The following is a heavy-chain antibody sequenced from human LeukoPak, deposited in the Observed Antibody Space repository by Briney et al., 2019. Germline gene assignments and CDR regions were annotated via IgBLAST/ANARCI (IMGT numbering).Heavy chain of an antibody. CDR3: AKDHRALAAAGTLPDY. V-gene: IGHV3-30*18. J-gene: IGHJ4*02. CDR1: GFPFSSYW. Sequence: GGSLRLSCEASGFPFSSYWMTWVRQAPGKGLEWVAVISYDGSNKYYADSVKGRFTISRDNSKNTLYLQMNSLRAEDTAVYYCAKDHRALAAAGTLPDYWGQGTLVTVSS. D-gene: IGHD6-13*01. CDR2: ISYDGSNK.